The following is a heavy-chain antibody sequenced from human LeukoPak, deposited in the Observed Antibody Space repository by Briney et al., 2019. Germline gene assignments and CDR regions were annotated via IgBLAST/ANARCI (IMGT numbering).Heavy chain of an antibody. V-gene: IGHV3-33*01. CDR2: IWHDGSHK. CDR1: GFAFNTYA. Sequence: GGSLRLSCAASGFAFNTYAMHWVRQAPGQGLEWVALIWHDGSHKFYSNSVRGQFTISRDNTKNTVSLQMNNARHEDTAVYYCAREIFCSGSYPDFWGQGTLVTVSS. CDR3: AREIFCSGSYPDF. J-gene: IGHJ4*02. D-gene: IGHD3-10*02.